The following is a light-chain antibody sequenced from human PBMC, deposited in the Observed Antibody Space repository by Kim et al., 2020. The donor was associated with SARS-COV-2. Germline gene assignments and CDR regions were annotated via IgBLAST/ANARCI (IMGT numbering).Light chain of an antibody. V-gene: IGKV3-20*01. CDR2: GAF. Sequence: EIVLTQSPGTLSLSPGERASLSCRAGQSVSSTHLGWYQQKPGQAPSLIIYGAFNRAIGIPDRFSGSGSGTDFTLTISRLEPEDFAVYYCQQYGTSPITFGQGTRLEIK. J-gene: IGKJ5*01. CDR3: QQYGTSPIT. CDR1: QSVSSTH.